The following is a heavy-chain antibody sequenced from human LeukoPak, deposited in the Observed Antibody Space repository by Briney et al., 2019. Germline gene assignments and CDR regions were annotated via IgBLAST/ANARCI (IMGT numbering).Heavy chain of an antibody. V-gene: IGHV3-74*01. CDR3: ARVDRLGVTTDGIDY. CDR2: INSDGSSI. CDR1: GFIFSSYW. D-gene: IGHD3-9*01. Sequence: PGGSLRLSCAASGFIFSSYWMHWVRQAPGKGLVWVSRINSDGSSISYADSVKGRFTISRDNAKNTLYLQMNSLRAEDTAVYYCARVDRLGVTTDGIDYWGQGTLVTVSS. J-gene: IGHJ4*02.